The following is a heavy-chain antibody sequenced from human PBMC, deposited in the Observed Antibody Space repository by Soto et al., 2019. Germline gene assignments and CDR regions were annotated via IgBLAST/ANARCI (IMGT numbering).Heavy chain of an antibody. J-gene: IGHJ5*02. CDR2: IYHSGST. CDR3: ARVPDR. CDR1: GGSISSGGYS. Sequence: SETLSLTCAVSGGSISSGGYSWSWIRQPPGKGLEWIGDIYHSGSTYYNPSLKSRVTISVDRSKNQFSLKLSSVTAADTAVYYCARVPDRWGQGTLVTVSS. V-gene: IGHV4-30-2*01. D-gene: IGHD2-2*01.